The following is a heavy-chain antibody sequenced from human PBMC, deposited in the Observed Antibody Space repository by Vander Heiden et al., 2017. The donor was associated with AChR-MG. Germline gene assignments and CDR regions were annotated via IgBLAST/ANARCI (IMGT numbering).Heavy chain of an antibody. Sequence: EVQLLDSGGGLVQPGGSLRLSCAASGFTFSSDAMSWVRQAPGKGLEWVSGISDSGGSTYYADSVKGRFSISRDNSKNTLHLQMNSLRAEDTAVYYCAKQGSSFPPGPNWFDPWGQGTLVIVSS. D-gene: IGHD6-19*01. J-gene: IGHJ5*02. CDR2: ISDSGGST. CDR3: AKQGSSFPPGPNWFDP. CDR1: GFTFSSDA. V-gene: IGHV3-23*01.